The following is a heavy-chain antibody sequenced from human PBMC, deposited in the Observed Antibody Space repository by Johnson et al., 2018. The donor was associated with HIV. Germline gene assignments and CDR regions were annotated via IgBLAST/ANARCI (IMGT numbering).Heavy chain of an antibody. V-gene: IGHV3-23*04. CDR3: AKERRAPRAFDI. CDR2: ISGSGGST. Sequence: VQLVESGGGLVQPGGSLRLSCAASGFTFSSYAMSWVRQSPGKGLEWVSAISGSGGSTYYADSVKGRFTISRDNSKNTFYLQMNSLRPEDTAVYYCAKERRAPRAFDIWGQGTMVTVSS. CDR1: GFTFSSYA. J-gene: IGHJ3*02.